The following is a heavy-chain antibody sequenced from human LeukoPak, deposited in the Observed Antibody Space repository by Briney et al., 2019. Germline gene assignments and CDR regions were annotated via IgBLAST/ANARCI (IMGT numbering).Heavy chain of an antibody. J-gene: IGHJ4*02. V-gene: IGHV3-30-3*01. CDR2: ISYDGNNK. Sequence: PGGSLRLSCAASGFTFSNYAIHWVRQAPGKGLEWVAVISYDGNNKYYADSVKGRFTISRDNSRNTLYLQMNSLRAEDTAVYYCGKDSRAFWSGYSHFDYWGQGTLVTVSS. D-gene: IGHD3-3*01. CDR1: GFTFSNYA. CDR3: GKDSRAFWSGYSHFDY.